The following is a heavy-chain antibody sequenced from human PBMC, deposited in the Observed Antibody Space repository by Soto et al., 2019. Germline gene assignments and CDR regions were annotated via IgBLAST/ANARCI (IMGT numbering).Heavy chain of an antibody. V-gene: IGHV4-30-4*01. Sequence: QVQLQESGPGLVKPSQTLSLTCTVSGGSISSGDYYWSWIRQPPGKGLEWIGYIYYSGSTYYNPSLKSRVNISVDTSKNQFSLKLSSVTAADTAVYYCGRVAVTTGSYYYGMDVWGQGTTVTVSS. J-gene: IGHJ6*02. CDR3: GRVAVTTGSYYYGMDV. CDR1: GGSISSGDYY. D-gene: IGHD4-17*01. CDR2: IYYSGST.